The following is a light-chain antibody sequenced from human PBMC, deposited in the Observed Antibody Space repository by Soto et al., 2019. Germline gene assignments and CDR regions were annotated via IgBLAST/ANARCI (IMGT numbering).Light chain of an antibody. CDR3: QQYRTTPSWT. Sequence: DIVMTQSPDSLAVSLGERATIYCKSSQSVLYSSNNRNYLAWYQQKPGQPPKLLIYWASTRESGGPDRFSGSGSGTDFTLTISTLQAEDVAVYDCQQYRTTPSWTFGQGAKVEIK. CDR2: WAS. V-gene: IGKV4-1*01. CDR1: QSVLYSSNNRNY. J-gene: IGKJ1*01.